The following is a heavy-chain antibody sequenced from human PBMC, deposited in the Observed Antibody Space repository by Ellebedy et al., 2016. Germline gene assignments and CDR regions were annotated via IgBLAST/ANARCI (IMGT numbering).Heavy chain of an antibody. CDR3: ARETAVAGTSWFDP. D-gene: IGHD6-19*01. J-gene: IGHJ5*02. Sequence: GESLKISXAASGFTFSSYSMNWVRQAPGKGLEWVSYISSSSSTIYYADSVKGRFTISRDNAKNSLYLQMNSLRAEDTAVYYCARETAVAGTSWFDPWGQGTLVTVSS. CDR1: GFTFSSYS. V-gene: IGHV3-48*04. CDR2: ISSSSSTI.